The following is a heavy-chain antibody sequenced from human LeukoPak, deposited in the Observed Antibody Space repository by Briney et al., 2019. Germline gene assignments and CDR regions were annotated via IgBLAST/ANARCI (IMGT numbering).Heavy chain of an antibody. Sequence: PSGTLSLTCAVSGGPISSGGYSWSWIRQPPGKCLEWIGYIYHSGSTYYNPSLKSRVTISVDRSKNQFSLKLSSVPAADTAVYYCARGGYVWGSYRPFDYWGQGTLVTVSS. J-gene: IGHJ4*02. V-gene: IGHV4-30-2*01. CDR3: ARGGYVWGSYRPFDY. D-gene: IGHD3-16*02. CDR2: IYHSGST. CDR1: GGPISSGGYS.